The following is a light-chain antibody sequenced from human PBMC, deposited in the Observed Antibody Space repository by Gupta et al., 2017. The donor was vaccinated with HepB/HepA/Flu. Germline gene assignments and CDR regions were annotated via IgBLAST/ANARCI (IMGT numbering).Light chain of an antibody. CDR2: MGS. Sequence: EIVMIQSPLSLPVRPGEPASISCRSSQSLLHSNGYKYLDWYLQKPVQSPQLLIYMGSNRASGVPDRFSRSGSGTDYTLKISRVDAEDVGVYDCRQQLQPPRRFGQGTKVEMK. V-gene: IGKV2-28*01. CDR1: QSLLHSNGYKY. CDR3: RQQLQPPRR. J-gene: IGKJ1*01.